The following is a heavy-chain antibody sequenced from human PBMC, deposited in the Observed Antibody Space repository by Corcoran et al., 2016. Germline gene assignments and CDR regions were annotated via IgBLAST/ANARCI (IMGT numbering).Heavy chain of an antibody. V-gene: IGHV1-69*01. CDR2: IIPIFGTA. J-gene: IGHJ6*02. D-gene: IGHD5-12*01. CDR3: ARARQWLHPTPPYYYYGMDV. CDR1: GGTFSSYA. Sequence: QVQLVQSGAEVKKPGSSVKVSCKASGGTFSSYAISWVRQAPGQGLEWMGGIIPIFGTANYAQKFQGRVTITADESTSTAYMELSSLRSEDTAVYYCARARQWLHPTPPYYYYGMDVWGQGTTVTVSS.